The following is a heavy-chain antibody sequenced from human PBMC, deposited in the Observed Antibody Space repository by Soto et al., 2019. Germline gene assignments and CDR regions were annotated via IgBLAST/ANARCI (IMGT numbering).Heavy chain of an antibody. D-gene: IGHD6-13*01. CDR1: GFTFSSYA. CDR2: ISGSGGST. V-gene: IGHV3-23*01. Sequence: GGSLRLSCAASGFTFSSYAMSWVRQAPGKGLEWVSAISGSGGSTYYADSVKGRFTISRDNSKNTLYLQMNSLRAEDTAVYYCAKGYREGSSWYLMCDYWGQGTLVTVSS. J-gene: IGHJ4*02. CDR3: AKGYREGSSWYLMCDY.